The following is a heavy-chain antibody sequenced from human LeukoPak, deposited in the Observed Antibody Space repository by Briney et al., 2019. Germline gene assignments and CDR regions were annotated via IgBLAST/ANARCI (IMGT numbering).Heavy chain of an antibody. V-gene: IGHV4-34*01. CDR3: ATPGGVLRYFDWLPPSLDY. D-gene: IGHD3-9*01. CDR2: INHSGST. J-gene: IGHJ4*02. CDR1: GGSFSGYY. Sequence: PSETLSLTCAVYGGSFSGYYWSWIRQPPGKGLEWIGEINHSGSTNYNPSLKSRVTISVDTSKNQFSLKLSSVTAADTAVYYCATPGGVLRYFDWLPPSLDYWGQGTLVTVSS.